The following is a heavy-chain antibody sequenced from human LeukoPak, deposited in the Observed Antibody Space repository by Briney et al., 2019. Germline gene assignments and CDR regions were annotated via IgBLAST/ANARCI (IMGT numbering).Heavy chain of an antibody. Sequence: PSETLSLTCTVSGGSISGSSYYWGWIRHPPGKGLEWIGCIYYSGSTYYNPSLKSRVTISVDTSKNQFPPKLSSVTAADTAVYYCARQRGYSYGLNWFDPWGQGTLVTVSS. CDR3: ARQRGYSYGLNWFDP. CDR1: GGSISGSSYY. D-gene: IGHD5-18*01. J-gene: IGHJ5*02. CDR2: IYYSGST. V-gene: IGHV4-39*01.